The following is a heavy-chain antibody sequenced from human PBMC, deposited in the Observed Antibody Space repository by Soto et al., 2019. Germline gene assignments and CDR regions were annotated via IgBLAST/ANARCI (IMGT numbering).Heavy chain of an antibody. J-gene: IGHJ6*02. CDR2: INGDGSST. V-gene: IGHV3-74*01. Sequence: EVQLVESGGGLVQPGGSLRLSCASAGCTLNNYWMHWVRQAPGRGLVWVSRINGDGSSTFYADSVKGRFTISRDNAKNTVYLQMNSLRVEDTAVYYCARGIQYRYGMDVWGQGTTVTVSS. CDR1: GCTLNNYW. D-gene: IGHD5-18*01. CDR3: ARGIQYRYGMDV.